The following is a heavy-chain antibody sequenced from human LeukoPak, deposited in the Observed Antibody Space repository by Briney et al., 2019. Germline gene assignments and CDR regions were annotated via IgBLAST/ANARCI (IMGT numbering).Heavy chain of an antibody. CDR2: IYHSGRT. D-gene: IGHD1-1*01. V-gene: IGHV4-4*02. CDR3: ARLQPNSGEWAFDI. J-gene: IGHJ3*02. CDR1: GGSISSSNW. Sequence: PSETLSLTCAVSGGSISSSNWWSWVRQPPGKGLEWIGEIYHSGRTNYKPSLKSRVTISVDKSKDQFSLKLSSVTAADTAVYYCARLQPNSGEWAFDIWGQGTMVTVSS.